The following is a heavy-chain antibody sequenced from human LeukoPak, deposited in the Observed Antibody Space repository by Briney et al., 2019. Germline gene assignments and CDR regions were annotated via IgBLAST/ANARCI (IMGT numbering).Heavy chain of an antibody. D-gene: IGHD1-26*01. CDR3: AKHMRATNTYYFYGLDV. CDR1: GFSFEDYG. Sequence: PGGSLRLSCAATGFSFEDYGMHWVRQPPGKGLEWVSGISWNGGSADYADSVKGRFTISRDNAKNSLYLQLSSLRPEDTALYYCAKHMRATNTYYFYGLDVWGQGTLVTVSS. V-gene: IGHV3-9*01. CDR2: ISWNGGSA. J-gene: IGHJ6*02.